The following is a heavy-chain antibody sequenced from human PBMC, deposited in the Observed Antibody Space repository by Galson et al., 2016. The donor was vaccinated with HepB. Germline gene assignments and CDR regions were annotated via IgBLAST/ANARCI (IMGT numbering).Heavy chain of an antibody. CDR2: IDPSDSYT. D-gene: IGHD3-22*01. J-gene: IGHJ4*02. CDR1: GYSFTSYW. V-gene: IGHV5-10-1*01. CDR3: TRDYDSSGYYQNFDY. Sequence: SCKGSGYSFTSYWINWVRQMPGKGLEWMGRIDPSDSYTNYSPSFQGHVTISADKSISTAYLQWSSLKASDTAMYYCTRDYDSSGYYQNFDYWGQGTLVTVSS.